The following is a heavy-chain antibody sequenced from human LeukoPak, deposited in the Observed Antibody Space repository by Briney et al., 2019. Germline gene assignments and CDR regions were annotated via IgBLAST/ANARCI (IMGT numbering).Heavy chain of an antibody. CDR3: ARQYYCTSTSCPGNWFDP. J-gene: IGHJ5*02. Sequence: SETLSLTCTVSGDSISNSSYFWGWIRQPPGMGLEWIGSIYYSVNTYYNPSLKSRVTISVDTSKNQFSLKLSSVTAADTAVYYCARQYYCTSTSCPGNWFDPWGQGTLVTVSS. D-gene: IGHD2-2*01. CDR2: IYYSVNT. V-gene: IGHV4-39*01. CDR1: GDSISNSSYF.